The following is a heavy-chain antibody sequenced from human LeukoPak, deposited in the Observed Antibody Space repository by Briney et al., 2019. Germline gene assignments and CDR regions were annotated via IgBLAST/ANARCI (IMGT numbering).Heavy chain of an antibody. CDR1: GYTFTGYY. V-gene: IGHV1-2*02. Sequence: ASVKVSCKASGYTFTGYYMHWVRQAPGQGLEWMGWINPNSGGTNYAQKFQGRVTMTRDMSTSTVYMELSSLRSEDTAVYYCARWALSSYDFWSGYSSGAFDIWGQGTMVTVSS. J-gene: IGHJ3*02. CDR2: INPNSGGT. D-gene: IGHD3-3*01. CDR3: ARWALSSYDFWSGYSSGAFDI.